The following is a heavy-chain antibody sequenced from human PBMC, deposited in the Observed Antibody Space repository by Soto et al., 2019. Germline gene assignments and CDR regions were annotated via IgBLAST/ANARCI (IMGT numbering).Heavy chain of an antibody. CDR1: GFTFSSYA. D-gene: IGHD2-2*01. V-gene: IGHV3-30-3*01. Sequence: QVQLVESGGGVVQPGRSLRLSCAASGFTFSSYAMHWVRQAPGKGLEWVAVISYDGSNKYYADSVKGRFTISRDNSKNTLDLQMNSLRAEDTAVYYCARDESAGYCSSNSCPRFDYWGQGTLVTVSS. CDR3: ARDESAGYCSSNSCPRFDY. CDR2: ISYDGSNK. J-gene: IGHJ4*02.